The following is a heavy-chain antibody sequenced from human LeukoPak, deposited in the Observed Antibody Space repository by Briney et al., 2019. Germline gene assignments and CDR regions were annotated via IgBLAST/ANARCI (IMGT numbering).Heavy chain of an antibody. J-gene: IGHJ4*02. V-gene: IGHV1-8*03. CDR1: GYTFTSYD. CDR2: MNPNSGNT. CDR3: GREYYDILTGLYYFDY. Sequence: ASVKVSCKASGYTFTSYDINWVRQATGQGLEWMGWMNPNSGNTGYAQKFQDRVTITRNTSISTAYMELNSLRSEDTAVYYCGREYYDILTGLYYFDYWGQGTLVTVSS. D-gene: IGHD3-9*01.